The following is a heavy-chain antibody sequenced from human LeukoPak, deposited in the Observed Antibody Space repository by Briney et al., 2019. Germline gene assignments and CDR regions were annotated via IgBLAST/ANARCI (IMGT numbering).Heavy chain of an antibody. CDR3: ARYVGATDAFDI. Sequence: GGSLSLSFAASGFTFSSYSMNWVRQAPGKGLEWVSSISSSSSYIYYADSVKGRFTISRDNAKNSLYLQMNSLRAEDTAVYYCARYVGATDAFDIWGQGTMVTVSS. J-gene: IGHJ3*02. CDR2: ISSSSSYI. D-gene: IGHD1-26*01. V-gene: IGHV3-21*01. CDR1: GFTFSSYS.